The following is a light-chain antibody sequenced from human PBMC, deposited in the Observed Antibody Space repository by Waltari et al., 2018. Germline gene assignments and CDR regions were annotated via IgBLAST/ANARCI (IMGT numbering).Light chain of an antibody. J-gene: IGKJ4*01. CDR3: QQYYTTPLT. V-gene: IGKV4-1*01. Sequence: DIVMTQSPDSLAVSLGERATINCKSSQSLLYSSNNKNYLAWYQQKQGQAPELLIYWASTRESGVPDRFSGSGSGTDFTLTISSLQAEDVAAYYCQQYYTTPLTFGGGTKVEIK. CDR1: QSLLYSSNNKNY. CDR2: WAS.